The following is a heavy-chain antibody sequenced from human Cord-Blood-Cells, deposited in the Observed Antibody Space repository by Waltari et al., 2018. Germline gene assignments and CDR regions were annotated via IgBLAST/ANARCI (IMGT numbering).Heavy chain of an antibody. D-gene: IGHD4-17*01. V-gene: IGHV3-21*01. CDR1: GFTFSSYS. Sequence: EVQLVESGGGLVKPGGSLRLSCAASGFTFSSYSMNWVRQAPGKGLEWVSSISSSSSDIYYADSVKGRFTISRDNAKNSLYLQMNSLRAEDTAVYYCAREDDYGDYAFDIWGQGTMGTVSA. J-gene: IGHJ3*02. CDR3: AREDDYGDYAFDI. CDR2: ISSSSSDI.